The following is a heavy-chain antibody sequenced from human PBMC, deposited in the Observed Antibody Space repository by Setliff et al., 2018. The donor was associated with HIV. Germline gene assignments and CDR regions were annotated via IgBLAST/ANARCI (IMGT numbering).Heavy chain of an antibody. CDR2: IYWDDDK. V-gene: IGHV2-5*02. Sequence: SGPTLVNPTQTLTLTCTFSGFSLTTVGGVGWIRQPPGKALEWLTLIYWDDDKRYSTSLNSSLTITKDTSRNQVDIRMTNVDPVDSGNYFCVHRTNQLYLRWGKRTLVTVSS. J-gene: IGHJ4*02. D-gene: IGHD2-2*02. CDR3: VHRTNQLYLR. CDR1: GFSLTTVGG.